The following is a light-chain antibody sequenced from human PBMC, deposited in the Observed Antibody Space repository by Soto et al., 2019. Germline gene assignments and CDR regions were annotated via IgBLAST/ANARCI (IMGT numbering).Light chain of an antibody. CDR2: DAS. CDR3: QQYGSLVWT. CDR1: QSVLYSSNNKNY. Sequence: DIVMTQSPASLAVSLGERATINCQSSQSVLYSSNNKNYLAWYQQKPGQTPRPLIYDASNRATDIPARFSGSGSGTDFTLTISRLAPEDFAVYYCQQYGSLVWTFGQGTKVDIK. J-gene: IGKJ1*01. V-gene: IGKV4-1*01.